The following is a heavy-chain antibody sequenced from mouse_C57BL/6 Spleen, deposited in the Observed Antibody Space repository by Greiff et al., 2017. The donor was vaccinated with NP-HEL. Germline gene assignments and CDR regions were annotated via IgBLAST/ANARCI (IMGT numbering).Heavy chain of an antibody. CDR1: GFTFSSYA. CDR3: ASPIYYDYDGAY. V-gene: IGHV5-4*03. J-gene: IGHJ3*01. Sequence: EVKVEESGGGLVKPGGSLKLSCAASGFTFSSYAMSWVRQTPEKRLEWVATISDGGSYTYYPDNVKGRFTISRDNAKNNLYLQMSHLKSEDTAMYYCASPIYYDYDGAYWGQGTLVTVSA. D-gene: IGHD2-4*01. CDR2: ISDGGSYT.